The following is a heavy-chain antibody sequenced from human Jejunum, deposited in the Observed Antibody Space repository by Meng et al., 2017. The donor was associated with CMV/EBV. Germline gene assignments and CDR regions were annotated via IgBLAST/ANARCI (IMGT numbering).Heavy chain of an antibody. CDR1: GYTFSPYA. CDR2: NNAYTSYT. Sequence: KDSGYTFSPYAINWLQQAPGQGLRWRRWNNAYTSYTNNAPKVQHKVSMTMEPCTSTAYVKVGNLRSENTAVYFCERRSVAGKEVDYWGQGTLVTVSS. J-gene: IGHJ4*02. CDR3: ERRSVAGKEVDY. D-gene: IGHD6-19*01. V-gene: IGHV1-18*01.